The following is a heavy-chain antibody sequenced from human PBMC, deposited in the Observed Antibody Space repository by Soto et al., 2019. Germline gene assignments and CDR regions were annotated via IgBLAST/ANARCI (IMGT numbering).Heavy chain of an antibody. J-gene: IGHJ4*02. Sequence: QVQLVQSGAEVKKPGSSVKVSCKASGGTFSSYTISWVRQAPGQGLKWMGRIIPILGIANYAQKFQGRVTITADKSTSTAYMELSSLRSEDTAVYYCALGYCSGGSCYSLYYFDYWGQGTLVTVSS. V-gene: IGHV1-69*02. CDR2: IIPILGIA. D-gene: IGHD2-15*01. CDR3: ALGYCSGGSCYSLYYFDY. CDR1: GGTFSSYT.